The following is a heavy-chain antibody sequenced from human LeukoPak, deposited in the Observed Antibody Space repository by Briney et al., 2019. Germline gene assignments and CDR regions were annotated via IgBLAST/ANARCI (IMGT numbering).Heavy chain of an antibody. CDR1: GGSISSSSYY. J-gene: IGHJ4*02. CDR2: IYYSGST. V-gene: IGHV4-39*07. Sequence: SETLSLTCTVSGGSISSSSYYWGWIRQPPGKGLEWIGSIYYSGSTYYNPSLKSRVTISVDTSKNQFSLKLSSVTAADTAVYYCALRRYGDYALGYWGQGTLVTVSS. CDR3: ALRRYGDYALGY. D-gene: IGHD4-17*01.